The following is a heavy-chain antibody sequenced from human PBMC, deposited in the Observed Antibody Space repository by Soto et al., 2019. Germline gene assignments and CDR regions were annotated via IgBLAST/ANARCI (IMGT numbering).Heavy chain of an antibody. J-gene: IGHJ6*02. CDR2: IYYSGST. CDR1: GGSISSSSYY. Sequence: SETLSLTCTVSGGSISSSSYYWGWIRQPPGKGLEWIGSIYYSGSTYYNPSPKSRVTISVDTSKNQFSLKLSSVTAADTAVYYCARLLIYYYGMDVWGQGTTVTVSS. V-gene: IGHV4-39*01. D-gene: IGHD3-10*01. CDR3: ARLLIYYYGMDV.